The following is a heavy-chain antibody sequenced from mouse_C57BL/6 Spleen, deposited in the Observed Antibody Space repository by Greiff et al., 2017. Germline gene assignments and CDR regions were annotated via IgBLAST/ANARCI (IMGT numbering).Heavy chain of an antibody. CDR3: ARSLRYYAMDY. D-gene: IGHD1-1*01. Sequence: VQLQQSGAELVKPGASVKISCKASGYAFSSYWMNWVKQRPGKGLEWIGQIYPGDGDTNYNGKFKGKATLTADKSSSTAYMQLSSLTSEDSAVYFCARSLRYYAMDYGGQGTSVTVSS. CDR2: IYPGDGDT. V-gene: IGHV1-80*01. CDR1: GYAFSSYW. J-gene: IGHJ4*01.